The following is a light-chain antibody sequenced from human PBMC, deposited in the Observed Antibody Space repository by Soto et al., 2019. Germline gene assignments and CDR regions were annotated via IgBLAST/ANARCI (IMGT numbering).Light chain of an antibody. Sequence: DIQITQSPATLSGSVGDRVTIPCRASQTISSWLAWYQQKPGKAPKLLIYKASTLKSGVPSRFSGSGSGTEFTLTISSLQPDDFATYYCQHYNSYSEALGQGTKVDIK. V-gene: IGKV1-5*03. CDR1: QTISSW. CDR2: KAS. J-gene: IGKJ1*01. CDR3: QHYNSYSEA.